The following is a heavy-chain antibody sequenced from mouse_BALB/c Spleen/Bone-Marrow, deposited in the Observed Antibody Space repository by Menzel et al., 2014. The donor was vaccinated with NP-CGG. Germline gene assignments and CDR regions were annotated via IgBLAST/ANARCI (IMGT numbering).Heavy chain of an antibody. D-gene: IGHD2-3*01. CDR2: IWAGGST. V-gene: IGHV2-9*02. CDR1: GFSLTSYG. Sequence: VQLVESGPGLVAPSQSLSITCTVSGFSLTSYGVHWVRQPPGKGLEWLGVIWAGGSTNYNSALMSRLSISKDNSKSXVFLKMNSLQTDDTAMYYCARDNGYYVDYAMDYWGQGTSVTVSS. J-gene: IGHJ4*01. CDR3: ARDNGYYVDYAMDY.